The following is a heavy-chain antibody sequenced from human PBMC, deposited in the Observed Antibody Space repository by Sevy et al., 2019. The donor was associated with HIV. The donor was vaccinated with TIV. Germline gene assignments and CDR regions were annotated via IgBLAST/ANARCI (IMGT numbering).Heavy chain of an antibody. D-gene: IGHD3-3*01. J-gene: IGHJ6*02. V-gene: IGHV3-7*01. CDR1: GFTFSSYW. CDR3: ARDCGIFGVVINYYYYYGMDV. CDR2: IKQDGSEK. Sequence: GESLKISCAASGFTFSSYWMSWVRQAPGKGLEWVANIKQDGSEKYYVDSVKGRFTISRDNAKNSLYLQMNSLRAEDTAVYYCARDCGIFGVVINYYYYYGMDVWGQGTTVTVSS.